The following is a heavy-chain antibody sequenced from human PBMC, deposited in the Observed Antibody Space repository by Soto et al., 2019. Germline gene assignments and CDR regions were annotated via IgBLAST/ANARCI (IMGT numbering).Heavy chain of an antibody. Sequence: QVQLQESGPGLVKPSQTLSLTCTVSGGSISSGGYYWSWIRQHPGKGLEWIGYIYYSGSTYYNPSLKSRVTISVDTSKNQFSLKLSSVTAADTAVYYCARGGYDFWSGPGWFDPWGQGTLVTVSS. CDR2: IYYSGST. D-gene: IGHD3-3*01. CDR3: ARGGYDFWSGPGWFDP. CDR1: GGSISSGGYY. J-gene: IGHJ5*02. V-gene: IGHV4-31*03.